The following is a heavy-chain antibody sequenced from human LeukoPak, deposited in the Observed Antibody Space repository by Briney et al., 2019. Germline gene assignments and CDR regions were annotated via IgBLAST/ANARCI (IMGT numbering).Heavy chain of an antibody. D-gene: IGHD2-15*01. CDR3: VKALGYCSGGSCLAFDI. Sequence: GGSLRLSCAASGFTFSDYYMSWIRQAPGKGLEWVSYISSSSSYTNYADSVKGRFTISRNNSKNTLYLQMSSLRAEDTAVYYCVKALGYCSGGSCLAFDIWGQGTMVTVSS. CDR1: GFTFSDYY. V-gene: IGHV3-11*06. J-gene: IGHJ3*02. CDR2: ISSSSSYT.